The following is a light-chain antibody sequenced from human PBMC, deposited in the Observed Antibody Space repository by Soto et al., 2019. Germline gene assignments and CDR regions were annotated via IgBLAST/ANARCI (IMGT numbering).Light chain of an antibody. CDR1: VNDVGAYNY. J-gene: IGLJ1*01. V-gene: IGLV2-11*01. Sequence: QSVLTQPRSLSGSPGQSVTISCTGTVNDVGAYNYVSWYQQHPGRPPKLMIYDVVRFPSGVPDRFSGSKSGNTASLTISGLQAEDEADYFCCSYAGGYTYLFGTGTKVTVL. CDR2: DVV. CDR3: CSYAGGYTYL.